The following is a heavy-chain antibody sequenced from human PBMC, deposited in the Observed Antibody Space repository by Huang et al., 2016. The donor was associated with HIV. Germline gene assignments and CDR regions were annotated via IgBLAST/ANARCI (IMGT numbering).Heavy chain of an antibody. CDR2: IIPLFRAP. J-gene: IGHJ4*02. Sequence: QVQLEQSGPAVRKPGSSVKVSCQVSGGSFSDQIISWVRQAPGQRFELGGGIIPLFRAPAYAQEFKGRVTMTADESTATIYMELNSLTSEDTAVYYCAMSLRYQYDSRSYWGRYFDYWGQGTLVTVSS. CDR1: GGSFSDQI. CDR3: AMSLRYQYDSRSYWGRYFDY. D-gene: IGHD3-16*01. V-gene: IGHV1-69*01.